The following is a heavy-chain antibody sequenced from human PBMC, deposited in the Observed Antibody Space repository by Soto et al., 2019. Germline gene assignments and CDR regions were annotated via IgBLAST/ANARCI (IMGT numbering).Heavy chain of an antibody. CDR2: IWHDGGNK. V-gene: IGHV3-33*01. CDR3: ARDGDANTGFGKDY. Sequence: QVQLVESGGGVVQPGRSLRLSCAASGFTFSSSGMHWVRQAPGKGLEWVAFIWHDGGNKFYAESVKGRFTISRDNSKNTLYRQMTSLSAEDTAMYYCARDGDANTGFGKDYWGQGTLVTVSS. J-gene: IGHJ4*02. CDR1: GFTFSSSG. D-gene: IGHD3-16*01.